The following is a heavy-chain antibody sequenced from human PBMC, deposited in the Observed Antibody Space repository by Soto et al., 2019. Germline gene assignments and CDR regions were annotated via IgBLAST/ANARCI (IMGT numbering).Heavy chain of an antibody. CDR3: TRHSDLWVDPYYYGMDV. Sequence: SETLSLTCTVSGGSIGSSSDYWGWIRQPPGKGLEWIGSIYYSGSTYYSPSLKSRVTISVDTSKNQFSLKLSSVTAADTAVYYCTRHSDLWVDPYYYGMDVWGQGTTVTVSS. J-gene: IGHJ6*02. D-gene: IGHD2-21*01. CDR1: GGSIGSSSDY. CDR2: IYYSGST. V-gene: IGHV4-39*01.